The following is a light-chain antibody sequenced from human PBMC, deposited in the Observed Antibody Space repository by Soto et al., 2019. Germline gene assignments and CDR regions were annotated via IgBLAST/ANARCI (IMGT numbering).Light chain of an antibody. Sequence: QSVLTQPASVSGSPRQSITISCTGARSDIGGYTYVSWYQQHPGKAPKLMIYEVNNRPSGVSNRFSGSKSGNTASLTISGLQPEDEADYYCSSYTSSSTLYVFGTGTTVTVL. V-gene: IGLV2-14*01. CDR2: EVN. CDR1: RSDIGGYTY. CDR3: SSYTSSSTLYV. J-gene: IGLJ1*01.